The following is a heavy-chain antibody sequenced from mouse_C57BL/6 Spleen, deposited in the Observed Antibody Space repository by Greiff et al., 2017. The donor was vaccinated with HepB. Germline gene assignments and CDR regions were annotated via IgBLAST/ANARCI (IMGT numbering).Heavy chain of an antibody. J-gene: IGHJ4*01. D-gene: IGHD2-1*01. V-gene: IGHV5-17*01. CDR2: ISSGSSTI. CDR3: ANPLYGNYEDYAMDY. Sequence: EVQRVESGGGLVKPGGSLKLSCAASGFTFSDYGMHWVRQAPEKGLEWVAYISSGSSTIYYADTVKGRFTISRDNAKNTLFLQMTSLRSEDTAMYYCANPLYGNYEDYAMDYWGQGTSVTVSS. CDR1: GFTFSDYG.